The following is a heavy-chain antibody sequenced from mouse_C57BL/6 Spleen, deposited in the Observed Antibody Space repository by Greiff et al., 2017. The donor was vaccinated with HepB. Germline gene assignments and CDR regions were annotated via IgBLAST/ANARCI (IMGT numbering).Heavy chain of an antibody. V-gene: IGHV1-80*01. CDR3: ARFYYSNYYFDY. J-gene: IGHJ2*01. CDR1: GYAFSSYW. Sequence: VHLVESGAELVKPGASVKISCKASGYAFSSYWMNWVKQRPGKGLEWIGQIYPGDGDTNYNGKFKGKATLTADKSSSTAYMQLSSLTSEDSAVYFCARFYYSNYYFDYWGQGTTLTVSS. D-gene: IGHD2-5*01. CDR2: IYPGDGDT.